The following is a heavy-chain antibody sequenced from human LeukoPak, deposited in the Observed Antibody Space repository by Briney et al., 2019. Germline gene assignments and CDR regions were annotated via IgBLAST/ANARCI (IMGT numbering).Heavy chain of an antibody. CDR2: IYPGDSDT. J-gene: IGHJ6*02. D-gene: IGHD3-3*01. V-gene: IGHV5-51*01. CDR1: GYSFTSYW. Sequence: GESLKISCKGSGYSFTSYWIGWVRQMPGKGPEWMGIIYPGDSDTRYSPSFQGQVTISADKSISTAYLQWSSLKASDTAMYYCARVGDGESPFGVGYYYYGMDVWGQGTTVTVSS. CDR3: ARVGDGESPFGVGYYYYGMDV.